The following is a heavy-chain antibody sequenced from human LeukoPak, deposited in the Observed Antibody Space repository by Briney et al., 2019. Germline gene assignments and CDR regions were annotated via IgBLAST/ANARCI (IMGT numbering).Heavy chain of an antibody. CDR3: ATQGYSYGQPIPDY. V-gene: IGHV1-24*01. CDR1: GYTLTELS. Sequence: ASVKVSCKVSGYTLTELSMHWVRQAPGKGLEWMGGFDPEDGETIYAQKFQGRVTMTEDTSTDTACMELSSLRSEDTAVYYCATQGYSYGQPIPDYWGQGTLVTVSS. CDR2: FDPEDGET. J-gene: IGHJ4*02. D-gene: IGHD5-18*01.